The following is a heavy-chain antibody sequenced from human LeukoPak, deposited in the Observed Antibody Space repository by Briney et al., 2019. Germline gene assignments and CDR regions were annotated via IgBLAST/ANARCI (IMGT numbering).Heavy chain of an antibody. CDR3: ARGKRYSSSWYLRGDYFDY. CDR1: GGSISSGGYY. V-gene: IGHV4-31*03. D-gene: IGHD6-13*01. Sequence: PSETLSLTCSVSGGSISSGGYYWSWIRQHPGKDLEWIGYIYYSGSTYYNPSLKSRVTISVDTSTNQFSLKLSSVTAADTAVYYCARGKRYSSSWYLRGDYFDYWGQGTLVTVSS. CDR2: IYYSGST. J-gene: IGHJ4*02.